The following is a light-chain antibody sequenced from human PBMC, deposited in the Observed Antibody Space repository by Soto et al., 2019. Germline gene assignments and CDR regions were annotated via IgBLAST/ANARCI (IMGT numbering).Light chain of an antibody. V-gene: IGKV1-5*01. CDR2: DAT. CDR3: QQYSSYWT. Sequence: IQMTQSASSVSASVRDRVTITCRASQSISSYLNWYQQKPGKAPKLLIHDATSLESGVPSRCSGSGSGTEITITISSLQPDDFATYYCQQYSSYWTFAQGTKVDIK. J-gene: IGKJ1*01. CDR1: QSISSY.